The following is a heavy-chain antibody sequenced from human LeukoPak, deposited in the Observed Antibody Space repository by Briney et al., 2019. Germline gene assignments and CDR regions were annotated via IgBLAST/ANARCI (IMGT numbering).Heavy chain of an antibody. V-gene: IGHV3-33*01. CDR1: GFTFSSYG. CDR2: IWYDGSNK. J-gene: IGHJ6*02. Sequence: GSLRLSCAASGFTFSSYGMHWVRQAPGKGLEWVAVIWYDGSNKYYADSVKGRFTISRDNYKNTLSLQMNSLRAEDTAMYYCARGNYGSGSNYYYGLDVWGQGTTVTVSS. D-gene: IGHD3-10*01. CDR3: ARGNYGSGSNYYYGLDV.